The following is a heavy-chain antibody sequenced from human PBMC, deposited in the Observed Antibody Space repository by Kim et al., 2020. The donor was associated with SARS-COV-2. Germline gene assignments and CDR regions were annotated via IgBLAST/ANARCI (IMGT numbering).Heavy chain of an antibody. CDR1: GFTFSSYG. Sequence: GGSLRLSCAASGFTFSSYGMHWVRQAPGKGLEWVAVISYDGSNKYYADSVKGRFTISRDNSKNTLYLQMNSLRAEDTAVYYCAKDRAVGATTNDYWGQGTLVTVSS. V-gene: IGHV3-30*18. CDR3: AKDRAVGATTNDY. J-gene: IGHJ4*02. D-gene: IGHD1-26*01. CDR2: ISYDGSNK.